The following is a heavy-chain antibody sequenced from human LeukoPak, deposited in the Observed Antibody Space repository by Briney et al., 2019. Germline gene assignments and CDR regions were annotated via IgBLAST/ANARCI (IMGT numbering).Heavy chain of an antibody. V-gene: IGHV4-34*01. CDR2: INHSGST. CDR3: ARGRGDLIVGTTTPYFDY. CDR1: GGSFSGYY. D-gene: IGHD1-26*01. Sequence: KASETLSLTCAVYGGSFSGYYWSWIRQPPGKGLEWIGEINHSGSTNYNPSLRSRVTISVDTSKNQFSLKLSSVTAADTAVYYCARGRGDLIVGTTTPYFDYWGQGTLVTVSS. J-gene: IGHJ4*02.